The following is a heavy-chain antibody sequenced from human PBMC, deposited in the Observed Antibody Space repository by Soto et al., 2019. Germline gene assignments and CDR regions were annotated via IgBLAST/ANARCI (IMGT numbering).Heavy chain of an antibody. V-gene: IGHV1-46*01. CDR2: ITPAGTTT. Sequence: ASEKVSSKAFGYTLTRHFIHWLQQAPGQGLEWMGGITPAGTTTTVAQKILGRVTMPRNTSTPPVYMERISLSSEYTAVYTRSRVRVSDYSSDGFDIWGQGTMVTVSS. CDR3: SRVRVSDYSSDGFDI. J-gene: IGHJ3*02. D-gene: IGHD5-12*01. CDR1: GYTLTRHF.